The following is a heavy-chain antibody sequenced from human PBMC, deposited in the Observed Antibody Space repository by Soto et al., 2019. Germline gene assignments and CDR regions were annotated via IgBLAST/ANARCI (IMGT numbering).Heavy chain of an antibody. V-gene: IGHV4-34*01. Sequence: SETLSLTCAVYGGSFSGYYWSWIRQPPGKGLEWIGEINHSGSTNYNPSLKSRVTISVDTSENQFSLKLSSVTAADTAVYYCARGPLLDYYDSSGYNTDLDYWGQGTLVTVSS. CDR2: INHSGST. CDR3: ARGPLLDYYDSSGYNTDLDY. D-gene: IGHD3-22*01. J-gene: IGHJ4*02. CDR1: GGSFSGYY.